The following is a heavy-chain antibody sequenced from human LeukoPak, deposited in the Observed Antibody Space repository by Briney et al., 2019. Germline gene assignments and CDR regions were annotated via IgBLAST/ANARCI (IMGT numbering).Heavy chain of an antibody. V-gene: IGHV3-23*01. J-gene: IGHJ3*02. CDR1: GFTFSDHW. D-gene: IGHD3/OR15-3a*01. CDR2: ITGSGDTT. Sequence: GGSLRLSCAASGFTFSDHWMSWVRQAPGKGLEWVSTITGSGDTTYYADSVKGRFTISRDNSKNTLYLQMNSLRAEDTAVYCCAKGYDFWTERGAFDIWGQGTMVTVSS. CDR3: AKGYDFWTERGAFDI.